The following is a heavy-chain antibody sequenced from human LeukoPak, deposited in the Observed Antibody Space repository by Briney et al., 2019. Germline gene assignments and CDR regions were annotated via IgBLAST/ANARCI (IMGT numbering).Heavy chain of an antibody. CDR3: ARAIAVAGISY. CDR2: ISSSSSTI. J-gene: IGHJ4*02. V-gene: IGHV3-48*01. Sequence: WGSLRLSCAASGFTFSSDSMNWVRQAPGKGLEGVSYISSSSSTIYYADSVKGRFTISRANPKNSLYLQMNSLRAEDTAVYYCARAIAVAGISYWGQGTLVTVSS. D-gene: IGHD6-19*01. CDR1: GFTFSSDS.